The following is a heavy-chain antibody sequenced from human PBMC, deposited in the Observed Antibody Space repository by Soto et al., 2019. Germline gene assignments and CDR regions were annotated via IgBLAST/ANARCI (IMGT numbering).Heavy chain of an antibody. CDR1: GGSFSGYY. D-gene: IGHD3-3*01. Sequence: LSLTCAVYGGSFSGYYWSWIRQPPGKGLEWIGEINHSGSTNYNPSLKSRVTISVDTSKNQFSLKLSSVTAADTAVYYCARGLPLTIFGVATIFDPWGQGTLVTVSS. CDR3: ARGLPLTIFGVATIFDP. J-gene: IGHJ5*02. V-gene: IGHV4-34*01. CDR2: INHSGST.